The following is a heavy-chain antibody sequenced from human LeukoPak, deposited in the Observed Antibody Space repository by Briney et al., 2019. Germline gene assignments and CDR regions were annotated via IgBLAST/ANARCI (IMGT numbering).Heavy chain of an antibody. Sequence: GGSLRLSCAAPGFTFDDYAMHWVRQAPGKGLEWVSGISWNSGSIGYADSVKGRFTISRDNAKNSLYLQMNSLRAEDTALYYCAKGGRIVGATYDAFDIWGQGTMVTVSS. V-gene: IGHV3-9*01. CDR3: AKGGRIVGATYDAFDI. D-gene: IGHD1-26*01. CDR1: GFTFDDYA. CDR2: ISWNSGSI. J-gene: IGHJ3*02.